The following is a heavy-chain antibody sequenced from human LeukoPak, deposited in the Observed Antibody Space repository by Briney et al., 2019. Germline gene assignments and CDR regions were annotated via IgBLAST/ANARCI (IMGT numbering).Heavy chain of an antibody. D-gene: IGHD3-10*01. J-gene: IGHJ4*02. CDR1: GGSIRSGGYS. V-gene: IGHV4-30-2*01. CDR3: ARGVRGVGKGHFDY. CDR2: IYHSGST. Sequence: SQTLSLTCAVSGGSIRSGGYSWSWIRQPPGKALEWIGYIYHSGSTYYNPSLKSRVTISVDRSKNQFSLKLSSVTAADTAVYYCARGVRGVGKGHFDYWGQGTLVTVSS.